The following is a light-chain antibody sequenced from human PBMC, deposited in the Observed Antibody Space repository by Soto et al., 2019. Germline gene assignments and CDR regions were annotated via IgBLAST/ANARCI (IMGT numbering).Light chain of an antibody. CDR2: YAS. V-gene: IGKV3-15*01. CDR3: QQYNNWPLT. CDR1: QNVNTN. J-gene: IGKJ4*01. Sequence: EIVMTQSPATLSVSAGERATLSCKASQNVNTNLAWYQQKPGQAPRLLIYYASSRGTGIPARFSGSGSGTEFTLTISGLQSEDFAVYYCQQYNNWPLTFGGGTKAEIK.